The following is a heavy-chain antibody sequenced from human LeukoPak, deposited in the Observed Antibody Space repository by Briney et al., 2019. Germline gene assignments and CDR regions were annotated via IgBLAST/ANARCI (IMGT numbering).Heavy chain of an antibody. V-gene: IGHV3-23*01. D-gene: IGHD3-3*01. J-gene: IGHJ4*02. Sequence: GGSLRLSCAASGFTFSSYAMSWVRQAPGKGLEWVSAISGSGGSTYYADSVKGRFTISRDNSKNTLYLQMNSLRAEDTAVYYCAKVQASYDLWSGLEYWGQGTLVTVSS. CDR1: GFTFSSYA. CDR3: AKVQASYDLWSGLEY. CDR2: ISGSGGST.